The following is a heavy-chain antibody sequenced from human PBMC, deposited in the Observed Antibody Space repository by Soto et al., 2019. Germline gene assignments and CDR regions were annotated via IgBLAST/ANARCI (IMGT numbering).Heavy chain of an antibody. CDR3: ARRWGAAVDY. D-gene: IGHD1-26*01. CDR2: IYYSGST. V-gene: IGHV4-59*08. CDR1: GGSISSYY. Sequence: SETLSLTCTVSGGSISSYYWSWIRQPPGKGLEWIGYIYYSGSTNYNPSLKSRVTISVDTSKNQFSLKLSSVTAADTAVYYCARRWGAAVDYRGQRTPVTVSS. J-gene: IGHJ4*02.